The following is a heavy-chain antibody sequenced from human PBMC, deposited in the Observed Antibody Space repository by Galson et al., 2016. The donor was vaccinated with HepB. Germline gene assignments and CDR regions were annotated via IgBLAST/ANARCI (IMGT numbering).Heavy chain of an antibody. D-gene: IGHD1-26*01. Sequence: LSLTCTVSGGSISSADYYWGWIRQPPGKGLEWIGSMYYTGSTYYNPSLKRRVTMSLDTSKNQLSLKLNSVTAADTAVYYCSSPAALRGAYYRFDYWGQGTLVTVSS. V-gene: IGHV4-39*01. CDR1: GGSISSADYY. CDR3: SSPAALRGAYYRFDY. J-gene: IGHJ4*02. CDR2: MYYTGST.